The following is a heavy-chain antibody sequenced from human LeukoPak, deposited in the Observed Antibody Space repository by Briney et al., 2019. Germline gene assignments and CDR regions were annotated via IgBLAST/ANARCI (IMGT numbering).Heavy chain of an antibody. D-gene: IGHD6-19*01. Sequence: PSETLSLTCTVSGGSISSSSYYWGWIRQPPGKELEWIGSIYYSGSTYYNPSLKSRFTISVDTSKNQFSLKLSSVTAADTAVYYCARIAVAGTGWFDPWGQGTLVTVSS. CDR3: ARIAVAGTGWFDP. J-gene: IGHJ5*02. CDR1: GGSISSSSYY. V-gene: IGHV4-39*07. CDR2: IYYSGST.